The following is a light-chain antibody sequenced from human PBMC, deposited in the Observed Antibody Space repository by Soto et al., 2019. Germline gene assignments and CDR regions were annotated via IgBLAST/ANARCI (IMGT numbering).Light chain of an antibody. Sequence: EIVLTQSPGTLSLSPGERATLSCRASQSVSSIYLAWYQQKPGQAPRLLIYRASSRATGIPDRFSGSGPGTDFTLTISRLEPEDFAVYYCQQYGGSPPDTFGQGTKLEIK. CDR3: QQYGGSPPDT. CDR2: RAS. CDR1: QSVSSIY. V-gene: IGKV3-20*01. J-gene: IGKJ2*01.